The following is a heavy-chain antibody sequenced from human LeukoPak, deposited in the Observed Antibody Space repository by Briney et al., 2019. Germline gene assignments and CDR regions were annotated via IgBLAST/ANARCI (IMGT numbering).Heavy chain of an antibody. V-gene: IGHV3-23*01. D-gene: IGHD4-17*01. CDR3: ARYTVTGFLRYFDY. J-gene: IGHJ4*02. CDR1: GFTFSSYA. CDR2: ISGSGGST. Sequence: VGSLRLSCAASGFTFSSYAMSWVRQAPGKGLEWVSAISGSGGSTYYADSVKGRFTISRDNSKNTLYLQMNSLRAEDTAVYYCARYTVTGFLRYFDYWGQGTLVTVSS.